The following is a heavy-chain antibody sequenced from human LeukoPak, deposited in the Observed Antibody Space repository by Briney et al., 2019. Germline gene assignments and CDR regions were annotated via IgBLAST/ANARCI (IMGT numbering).Heavy chain of an antibody. V-gene: IGHV4-59*08. D-gene: IGHD3-22*01. CDR3: ARRTVRSDYYSDDS. Sequence: SETLSLTCTVSGGSISSDYWSWMRQPPGKGLEWIGYIYYTGTTYYNPSLESRATISLDTSKTQFSLKLSSVTAADTAVYFCARRTVRSDYYSDDSWGQGTLVTVSS. J-gene: IGHJ4*02. CDR1: GGSISSDY. CDR2: IYYTGTT.